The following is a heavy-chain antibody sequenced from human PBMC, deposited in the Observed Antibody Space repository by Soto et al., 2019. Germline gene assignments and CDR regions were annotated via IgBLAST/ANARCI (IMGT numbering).Heavy chain of an antibody. CDR2: IVVGSGNT. J-gene: IGHJ6*02. V-gene: IGHV1-58*01. Sequence: GASVKVSCKASGFTFTSSAVQWVRQARGQRLEWIGWIVVGSGNTSYAQKFQGRVTMTRDTSTSTVYMELSSLRSEDTAVYYCARGDYSNYVGKLLYGMDVWGQGTTVTVSS. CDR3: ARGDYSNYVGKLLYGMDV. CDR1: GFTFTSSA. D-gene: IGHD4-4*01.